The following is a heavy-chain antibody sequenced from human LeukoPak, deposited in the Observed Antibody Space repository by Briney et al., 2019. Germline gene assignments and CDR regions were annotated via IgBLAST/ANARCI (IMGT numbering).Heavy chain of an antibody. D-gene: IGHD2-21*01. CDR3: SAPYSGETYFFYFGKDG. CDR2: ISYDGSNK. CDR1: GFTFSSYG. Sequence: PGRSLRLSCAASGFTFSSYGMHWVRQAPGKGLEWVAVISYDGSNKYYADSVKGRFTISRDNSKNTLYLQMNSLRAEDTAVYYCSAPYSGETYFFYFGKDGWGQGTTVTVSS. V-gene: IGHV3-30*03. J-gene: IGHJ6*02.